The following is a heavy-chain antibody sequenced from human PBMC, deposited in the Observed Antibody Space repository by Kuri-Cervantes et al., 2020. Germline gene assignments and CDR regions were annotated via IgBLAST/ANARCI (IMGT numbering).Heavy chain of an antibody. V-gene: IGHV4-59*06. CDR1: GGSISSYY. CDR2: IYYSGST. J-gene: IGHJ6*02. CDR3: ARDGYNYGYVGMDV. D-gene: IGHD3-22*01. Sequence: GSLRLSCTVSGGSISSYYWSWIRQPAGKGLEWIGYIYYSGSTYYNPSLKSRVTISVDTSKNQFSLNLNSVTAADTAVYYCARDGYNYGYVGMDVWGQGTTVTVSS.